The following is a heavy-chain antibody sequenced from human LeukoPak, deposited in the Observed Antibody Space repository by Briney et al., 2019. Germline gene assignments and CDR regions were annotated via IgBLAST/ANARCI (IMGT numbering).Heavy chain of an antibody. CDR1: GASISNYY. CDR3: ARSGSYGGHFDN. D-gene: IGHD1-26*01. CDR2: IYYCGTT. Sequence: PSETLSLTCTLSGASISNYYCSWTRQSPGKGLEWIGYIYYCGTTNYNPSLKGRVTISVDTTKNQFSLKLTSVTAADTAVYYCARSGSYGGHFDNWGQGTLVTVSS. V-gene: IGHV4-59*08. J-gene: IGHJ4*02.